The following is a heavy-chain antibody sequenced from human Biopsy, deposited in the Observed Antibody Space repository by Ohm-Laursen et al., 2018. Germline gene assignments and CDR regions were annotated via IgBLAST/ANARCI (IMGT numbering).Heavy chain of an antibody. J-gene: IGHJ5*02. V-gene: IGHV4-59*12. D-gene: IGHD6-13*01. Sequence: GTLSLTWTVSGGSIGSFFWSWIRQPPGKGLEWIGYIYYSGSTNYNPSLRSRVTMSVDTSKNQFSLILSSMTAADTAVYYCAREPRIAAVAYFDPWGQGTLVTVSS. CDR3: AREPRIAAVAYFDP. CDR2: IYYSGST. CDR1: GGSIGSFF.